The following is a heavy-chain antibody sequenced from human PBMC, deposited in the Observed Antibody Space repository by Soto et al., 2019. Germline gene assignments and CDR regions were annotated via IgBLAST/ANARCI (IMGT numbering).Heavy chain of an antibody. J-gene: IGHJ5*02. CDR1: GGTFSSYA. V-gene: IGHV1-69*12. D-gene: IGHD4-17*01. CDR2: IIPIFGTA. CDR3: ARRATVTKMPGWFDP. Sequence: QVQLVQSGAEVKKPGSSVKVSCKASGGTFSSYAISWVRQAPGQGLEWMGGIIPIFGTANYAQKFQGRVTIPEDESTSTAYMERSSLRSEDTAVYYCARRATVTKMPGWFDPWGQGPLVTVSS.